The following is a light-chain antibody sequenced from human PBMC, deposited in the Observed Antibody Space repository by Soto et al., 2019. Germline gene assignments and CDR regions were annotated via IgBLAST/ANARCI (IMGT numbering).Light chain of an antibody. CDR3: GTWDSSLIAGV. J-gene: IGLJ3*02. CDR2: GNS. CDR1: SSNIGAGYD. V-gene: IGLV1-40*01. Sequence: QSVLTQPPSVSGAPGQRVTISCTGSSSNIGAGYDVHWYQQLPGTAPKLLIYGNSNRPSGVPDRFSGSKSGTSASLAITGLQAEDEADYYCGTWDSSLIAGVFGGGTKLTVL.